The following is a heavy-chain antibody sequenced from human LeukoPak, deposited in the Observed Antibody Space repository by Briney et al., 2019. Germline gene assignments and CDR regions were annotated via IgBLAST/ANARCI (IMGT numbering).Heavy chain of an antibody. V-gene: IGHV3-23*01. J-gene: IGHJ3*01. CDR1: GFIFSNYA. CDR3: AKDRESGNGIWDAFDV. Sequence: PGGSLRLSCAASGFIFSNYAMSWVRQAPGKGLEWVSSIHGGGGSAYYANSVKGRFTVSRDDSKKTLSLQMSSLRAEDTAAYYCAKDRESGNGIWDAFDVWGQGTVVTVAS. D-gene: IGHD2-21*01. CDR2: IHGGGGSA.